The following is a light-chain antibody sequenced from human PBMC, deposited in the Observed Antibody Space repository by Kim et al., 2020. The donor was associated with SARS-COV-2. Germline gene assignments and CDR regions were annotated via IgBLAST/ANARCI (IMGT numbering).Light chain of an antibody. J-gene: IGLJ3*02. CDR1: SSNIGSND. CDR2: VNN. Sequence: GQRVTISWSGSSSNIGSNDVNWYQQLPGTAPKLLVSVNNHRPSGVPDRISASKSGTSASLAISGLRSEDEADYYCATWDDRLNGMVFGGGTKVTVL. V-gene: IGLV1-44*01. CDR3: ATWDDRLNGMV.